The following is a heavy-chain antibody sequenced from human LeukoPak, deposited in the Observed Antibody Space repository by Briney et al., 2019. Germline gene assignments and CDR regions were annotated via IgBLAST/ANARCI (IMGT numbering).Heavy chain of an antibody. CDR3: ARGRGTGFYYYHYGMDV. Sequence: ASVKVSCKASGYIFTSFDINWVRQATGQGLEWMGWMTPNSGNTGYAQKFQGRVTMTRNTSTGTAYMELSSLRSEDTAVYYCARGRGTGFYYYHYGMDVWGQGTTVTVSS. CDR1: GYIFTSFD. D-gene: IGHD2/OR15-2a*01. CDR2: MTPNSGNT. V-gene: IGHV1-8*01. J-gene: IGHJ6*02.